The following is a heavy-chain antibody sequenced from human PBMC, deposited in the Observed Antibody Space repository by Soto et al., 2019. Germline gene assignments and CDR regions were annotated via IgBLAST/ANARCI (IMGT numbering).Heavy chain of an antibody. Sequence: PXGSRRLACAGSGFTFSSYALSWVRQAPGEGLEWVSGASGGGGGTYYADSVKGRFTISRDNSKNTLYLQMNSLRAEDTAIYYCAKLSGTYYDSWGPGTLVTVSS. CDR3: AKLSGTYYDS. J-gene: IGHJ4*02. CDR2: ASGGGGGT. CDR1: GFTFSSYA. D-gene: IGHD1-26*01. V-gene: IGHV3-23*01.